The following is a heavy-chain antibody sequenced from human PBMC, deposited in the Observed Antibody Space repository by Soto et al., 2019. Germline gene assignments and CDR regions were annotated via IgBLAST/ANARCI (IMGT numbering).Heavy chain of an antibody. V-gene: IGHV4-30-4*01. CDR3: ARALTTVTQAYYYYYGMDV. CDR1: GGSISSGDYY. Sequence: QVKLQESGPGLVKPSQTLSLTCTVSGGSISSGDYYWSWIRQPPGKGLEWIGYIYYSGSTYYNPSLKSRVTISVDTSKNQFSLKLSSVTAADTAVYYCARALTTVTQAYYYYYGMDVWGQGTTVTVSS. J-gene: IGHJ6*02. D-gene: IGHD4-17*01. CDR2: IYYSGST.